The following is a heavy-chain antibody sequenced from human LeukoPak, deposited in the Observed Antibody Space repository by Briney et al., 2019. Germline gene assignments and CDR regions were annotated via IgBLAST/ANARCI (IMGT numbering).Heavy chain of an antibody. J-gene: IGHJ5*02. CDR3: ARGYCSGGSCYLGDWFDP. CDR1: GGSISSSSYY. V-gene: IGHV4-39*07. D-gene: IGHD2-15*01. CDR2: IYYSGST. Sequence: SETLSLTCTVSGGSISSSSYYWGWIRQPPGKGLEWIGSIYYSGSTYYNPSLKSRVTISVDTSKNQFSLKLSSVTAADTAVYYCARGYCSGGSCYLGDWFDPWGQGTLVTVSS.